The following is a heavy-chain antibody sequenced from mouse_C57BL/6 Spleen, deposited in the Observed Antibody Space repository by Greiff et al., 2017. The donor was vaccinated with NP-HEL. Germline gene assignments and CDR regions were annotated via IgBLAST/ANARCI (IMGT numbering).Heavy chain of an antibody. D-gene: IGHD2-3*01. CDR3: ARSYDPYYAMDY. CDR2: INPGSGGT. V-gene: IGHV1-54*01. J-gene: IGHJ4*01. Sequence: VQLQQSGAELVRPGTSVKVSCKASGYAFTNYLLEWVKQRPGQGLEWIGVINPGSGGTNYNEKFKGKATLTADKSSSTAYMQLSSLTSEDSAVYFCARSYDPYYAMDYWGQGTSVTVSS. CDR1: GYAFTNYL.